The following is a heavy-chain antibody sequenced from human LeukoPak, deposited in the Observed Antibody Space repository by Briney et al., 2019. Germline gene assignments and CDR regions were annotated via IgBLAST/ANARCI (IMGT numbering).Heavy chain of an antibody. CDR2: INPGYSDI. D-gene: IGHD3-3*01. V-gene: IGHV5-51*01. CDR1: GYSFTSYW. J-gene: IGHJ4*02. Sequence: GESLKISCKGSGYSFTSYWIGWVRQMPGKGLEWMGIINPGYSDIRYSPSFQGQVTISVDTSIGTAYLQWSSLKASDTAIYYCARQNDFRLDYWGQGTLVTVSS. CDR3: ARQNDFRLDY.